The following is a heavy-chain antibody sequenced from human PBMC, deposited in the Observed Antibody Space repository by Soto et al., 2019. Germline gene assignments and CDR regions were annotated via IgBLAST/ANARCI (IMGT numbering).Heavy chain of an antibody. V-gene: IGHV1-69*02. Sequence: SVKVSCKASGGTFSSYTISWVRQAPGQGLEWMGRIIPILGIANYAQKFQGRVTITADKSTSTAYMELSSLRSEDTAVYYCASSGRATTGTDRSYYYYYYMDGWGKGTTVTVSS. J-gene: IGHJ6*03. CDR1: GGTFSSYT. CDR2: IIPILGIA. D-gene: IGHD4-17*01. CDR3: ASSGRATTGTDRSYYYYYYMDG.